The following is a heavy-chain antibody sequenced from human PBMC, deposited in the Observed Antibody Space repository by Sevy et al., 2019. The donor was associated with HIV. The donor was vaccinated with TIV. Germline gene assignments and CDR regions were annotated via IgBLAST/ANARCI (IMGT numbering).Heavy chain of an antibody. CDR1: GYTFTNYD. D-gene: IGHD2-2*03. CDR3: ARGTVLLGIVVVPAARGWFDP. CDR2: MNPNSGKT. V-gene: IGHV1-8*01. Sequence: ASVKVSCKASGYTFTNYDINWMRQATGQGLEWMGWMNPNSGKTGYAQKFQGRVTMTRNTSISTAYMELSSLRSEDTAVYYCARGTVLLGIVVVPAARGWFDPWGQGTLVTVSS. J-gene: IGHJ5*02.